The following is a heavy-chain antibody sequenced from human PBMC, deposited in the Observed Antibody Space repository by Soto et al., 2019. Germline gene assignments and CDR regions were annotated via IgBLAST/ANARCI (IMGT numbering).Heavy chain of an antibody. CDR3: ARGPPRTTGTTYYFDY. CDR1: GGSFSGYY. V-gene: IGHV4-34*01. J-gene: IGHJ4*02. Sequence: SETLSLTCAVYGGSFSGYYWSWIRQPPGKGLEWIGEINHSGSTNYNPSLKSRVTISVDTSKNQFSLKLSSVTAADTAVYYCARGPPRTTGTTYYFDYWGQGTLVTVSS. CDR2: INHSGST. D-gene: IGHD1-1*01.